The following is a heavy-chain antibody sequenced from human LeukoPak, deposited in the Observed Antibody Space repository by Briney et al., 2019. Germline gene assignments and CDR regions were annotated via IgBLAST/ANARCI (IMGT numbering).Heavy chain of an antibody. D-gene: IGHD3-10*01. CDR3: ASITMVRGVSSYYYYMDV. Sequence: SQTLSLTCTVSGGSISSGSYYWGWIRQPAGKGLEWIGRIYTSGSTNYNPSLKSRITISVDTSKNQFSLKLSSVTAADTAVYHCASITMVRGVSSYYYYMDVWGKGTTVTVSS. V-gene: IGHV4-61*02. CDR1: GGSISSGSYY. CDR2: IYTSGST. J-gene: IGHJ6*03.